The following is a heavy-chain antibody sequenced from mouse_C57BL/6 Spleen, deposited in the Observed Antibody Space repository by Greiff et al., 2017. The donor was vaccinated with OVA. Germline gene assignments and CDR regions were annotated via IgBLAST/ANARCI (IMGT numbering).Heavy chain of an antibody. V-gene: IGHV1-42*01. CDR1: GYSFTGYY. CDR3: ARDYGAMDY. CDR2: INPSTGGT. Sequence: EVKLQESGPELVKPGASVKISCKASGYSFTGYYMNWVKQSPEKSLEWIGEINPSTGGTTYNQKFKAKATLTVDKSSSTAYMQLKSLTSEDSAVYYCARDYGAMDYWGQGTSVTVSS. J-gene: IGHJ4*01.